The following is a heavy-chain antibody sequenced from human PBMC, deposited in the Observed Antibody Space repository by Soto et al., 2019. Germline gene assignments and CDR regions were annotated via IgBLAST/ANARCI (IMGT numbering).Heavy chain of an antibody. D-gene: IGHD2-2*01. CDR2: VSANADGT. V-gene: IGHV3-23*01. Sequence: GPLRLTCAASGFIFSNYGMAWVRQAQGKGMEWVSFVSANADGTFYADSVKSRFSISGDNSKNTPYLQMNNVRAEDKSIYYWSKGCLCFDFWGQGTLVTVSS. CDR1: GFIFSNYG. J-gene: IGHJ4*02. CDR3: SKGCLCFDF.